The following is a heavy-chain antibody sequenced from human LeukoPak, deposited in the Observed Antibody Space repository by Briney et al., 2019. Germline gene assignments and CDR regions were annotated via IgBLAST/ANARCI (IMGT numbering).Heavy chain of an antibody. CDR3: ASLLMVTTGY. J-gene: IGHJ4*02. CDR1: GFTFSSYA. V-gene: IGHV3-30*04. D-gene: IGHD4-11*01. CDR2: ISYDGSNK. Sequence: PGRSLRLSCAASGFTFSSYAMHWVRQAPGKGLEWVAVISYDGSNKYYADSVKGRFTISRDNSKNTLYLQMNSLRAEDTAVYYCASLLMVTTGYWGQGTLVTVSS.